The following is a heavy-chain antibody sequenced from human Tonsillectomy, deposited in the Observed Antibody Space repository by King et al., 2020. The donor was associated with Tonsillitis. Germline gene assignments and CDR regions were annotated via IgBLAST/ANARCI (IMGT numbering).Heavy chain of an antibody. CDR3: ARGGTYCSSPRGSKYFQH. D-gene: IGHD2-2*01. V-gene: IGHV1-69*01. J-gene: IGHJ1*01. CDR1: GGTFSSYA. Sequence: VQLVESGAEVKKPGSSVKVSCKASGGTFSSYAISWVRQAPGQGLEWMVGIIPIFGAANYAQKFQGRVTITADESTSTAYMDLSSLRSDDTAVYYCARGGTYCSSPRGSKYFQHWGQGTLVTVSS. CDR2: IIPIFGAA.